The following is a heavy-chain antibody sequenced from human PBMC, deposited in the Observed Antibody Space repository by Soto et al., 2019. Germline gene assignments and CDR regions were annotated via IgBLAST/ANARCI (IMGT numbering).Heavy chain of an antibody. V-gene: IGHV3-30-3*01. Sequence: QVQLVESGGGVVQPGRSLRLSCAASGFTFSSYAMHWVRQAPGKGLEWVAVISYDGTNKFYADSVKGRFTISRDNSKNTLYLQRNSLRGEDTSVYYCARPRTPMVPADAFDIWGQGTMVTVSS. CDR3: ARPRTPMVPADAFDI. CDR2: ISYDGTNK. J-gene: IGHJ3*02. CDR1: GFTFSSYA. D-gene: IGHD5-18*01.